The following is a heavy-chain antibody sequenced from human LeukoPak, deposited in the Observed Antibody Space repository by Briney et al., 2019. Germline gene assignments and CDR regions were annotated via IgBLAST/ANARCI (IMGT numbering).Heavy chain of an antibody. J-gene: IGHJ4*01. Sequence: GGSLTLYCADSGFTFSTYAMSWVGQAPGQGLEWVSTISNSASSTYYADSVKGRFTISRDNSKNTLYLQMNSLRAEDTAVYYCANSRGVTTNFDYTERGTLVTVSS. V-gene: IGHV3-23*01. D-gene: IGHD4-17*01. CDR3: ANSRGVTTNFDY. CDR1: GFTFSTYA. CDR2: ISNSASST.